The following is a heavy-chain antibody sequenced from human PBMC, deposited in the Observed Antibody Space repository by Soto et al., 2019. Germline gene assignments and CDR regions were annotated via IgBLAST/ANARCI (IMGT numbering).Heavy chain of an antibody. CDR3: AIGMGVVCHLSDY. J-gene: IGHJ4*01. D-gene: IGHD2-15*01. Sequence: GRRWIRQAPGKGLEWVSVIWYDGSNTYQGESVKGRFTMSRDISKNTLYLQMDSLRPEDTAVYYCAIGMGVVCHLSDYLVNGTLVT. CDR1: G. CDR2: IWYDGSNT. V-gene: IGHV3-33*01.